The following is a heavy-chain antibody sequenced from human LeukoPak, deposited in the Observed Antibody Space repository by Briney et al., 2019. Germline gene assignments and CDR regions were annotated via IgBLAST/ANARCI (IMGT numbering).Heavy chain of an antibody. V-gene: IGHV4-39*01. Sequence: GSLRLSCAASGFTFSSYDMTWIRQPPGKGLEWIGSIFYNGGTYYNPSLKSRVTISVDTSKNQFSLRLSSVTAADTAAYYCARLYYDSSYGVFYYYYMDVWGKGTTVTISS. D-gene: IGHD3-22*01. J-gene: IGHJ6*03. CDR2: IFYNGGT. CDR3: ARLYYDSSYGVFYYYYMDV. CDR1: GFTFSSYD.